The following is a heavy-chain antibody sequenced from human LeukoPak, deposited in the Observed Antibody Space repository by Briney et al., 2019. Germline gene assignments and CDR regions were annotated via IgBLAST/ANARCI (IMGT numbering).Heavy chain of an antibody. D-gene: IGHD6-13*01. CDR2: IRYSGST. J-gene: IGHJ4*02. CDR1: GGSISSYY. V-gene: IGHV4-59*01. CDR3: ARGGSSSSWPFYY. Sequence: PSETLSLTCTVSGGSISSYYWSWIRQPPGKELEWIGYIRYSGSTNYNPSLKSRVTMSVDTSKNQFSLKLTSVTAADTAVYYCARGGSSSSWPFYYWGQGTLVTVSS.